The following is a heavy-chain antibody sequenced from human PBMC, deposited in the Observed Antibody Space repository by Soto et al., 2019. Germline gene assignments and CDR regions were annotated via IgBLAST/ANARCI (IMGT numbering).Heavy chain of an antibody. D-gene: IGHD3-10*01. CDR1: EFTFSRHG. V-gene: IGHV3-33*01. CDR2: IWSDGSNE. J-gene: IGHJ6*03. Sequence: QVQLVESGGGVVQPGRSLRLSCAASEFTFSRHGMHWVRQARGKGLQWVGVIWSDGSNEVYADSVKGRFIISRDNSMNIPYLQMNSLRAEYTAVYYCARERTFGDNKHNYMDVWGTGITVTVSS. CDR3: ARERTFGDNKHNYMDV.